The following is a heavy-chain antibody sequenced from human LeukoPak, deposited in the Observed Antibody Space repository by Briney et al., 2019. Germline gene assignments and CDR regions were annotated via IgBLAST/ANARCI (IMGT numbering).Heavy chain of an antibody. CDR1: GFTFSDYY. CDR2: ISSSGSTI. Sequence: GGSLRLSCAASGFTFSDYYMSWIRQAPGKGLEWVSYISSSGSTIYYADSVKGRFTISRDNAKNSLYLQMNSLRAEDTALYYCAKDIDGTAYDAFDIWGQGTMVTVSS. D-gene: IGHD2-21*02. V-gene: IGHV3-11*01. J-gene: IGHJ3*02. CDR3: AKDIDGTAYDAFDI.